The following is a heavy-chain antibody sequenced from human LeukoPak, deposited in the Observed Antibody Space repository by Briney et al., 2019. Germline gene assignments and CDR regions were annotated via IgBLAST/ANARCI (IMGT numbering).Heavy chain of an antibody. CDR1: GGSISSSSYY. CDR2: IYYSGST. CDR3: ARDYYDFWSGYYGE. V-gene: IGHV4-39*02. Sequence: PSETLSLTCTVSGGSISSSSYYWGWIRQPPGKGLEWIGSIYYSGSTYYNPSLKSRVTISVDTSKNQFSLKLSSVTAADTAVYYCARDYYDFWSGYYGEWGQGTLVTVSS. D-gene: IGHD3-3*01. J-gene: IGHJ4*02.